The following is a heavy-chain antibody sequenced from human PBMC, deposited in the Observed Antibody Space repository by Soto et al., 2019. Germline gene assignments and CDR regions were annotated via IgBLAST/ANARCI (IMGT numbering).Heavy chain of an antibody. D-gene: IGHD5-12*01. Sequence: GGSLRLSCAASGFSVSSNSMSWVRQAPGKGLEWVSVIHSDATTYYADSVKGRFIISRDNSKDTLYLQMNRLRAEDTAVYYCARELSGSWYNWFDPWGQGTLVTVSS. J-gene: IGHJ5*02. CDR1: GFSVSSNS. CDR3: ARELSGSWYNWFDP. CDR2: IHSDATT. V-gene: IGHV3-53*01.